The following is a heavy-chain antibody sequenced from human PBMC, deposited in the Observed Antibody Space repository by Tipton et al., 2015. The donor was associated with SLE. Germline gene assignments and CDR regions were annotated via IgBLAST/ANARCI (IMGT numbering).Heavy chain of an antibody. CDR3: ARDPLYSSSPPFDY. CDR2: MNPNSGNT. Sequence: QLVQSGAEVKKPRTSVKVSCKASGYTFTSYDINWVRQATGQGLEWMGWMNPNSGNTGYAQKFQGRVTMTRDTSISTAYMELSRLRSDDTAVYYCARDPLYSSSPPFDYWGQGTLVTVSS. V-gene: IGHV1-8*01. CDR1: GYTFTSYD. J-gene: IGHJ4*02. D-gene: IGHD6-6*01.